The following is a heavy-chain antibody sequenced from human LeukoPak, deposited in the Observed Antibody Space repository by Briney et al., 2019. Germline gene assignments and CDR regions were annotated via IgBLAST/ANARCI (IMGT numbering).Heavy chain of an antibody. CDR1: GGSISSYY. D-gene: IGHD3-16*01. J-gene: IGHJ4*02. Sequence: SETLSLTCTVSGGSISSYYWSWIRQPPGKGLEWIGYIYYSGSTNYNPSLKSRVTISIDASRNQFSLKLISVTAADTAVYYCARDSRGGGPDFDYWGQGILVTVSS. V-gene: IGHV4-59*01. CDR2: IYYSGST. CDR3: ARDSRGGGPDFDY.